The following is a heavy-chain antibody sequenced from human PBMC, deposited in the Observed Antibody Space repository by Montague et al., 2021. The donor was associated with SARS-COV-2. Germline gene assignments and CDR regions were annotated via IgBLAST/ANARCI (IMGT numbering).Heavy chain of an antibody. V-gene: IGHV4-59*08. D-gene: IGHD2-15*01. J-gene: IGHJ4*02. Sequence: SETLSLTCSVSGDSISNHYWSWFRQPPGMGLEWIGYISDSGSTNYNPSLTSRVTMSVDTSKNQFSLKVNSVTAADAAVYYCARHYSATLPAVYWGQGTLVTVSS. CDR2: ISDSGST. CDR1: GDSISNHY. CDR3: ARHYSATLPAVY.